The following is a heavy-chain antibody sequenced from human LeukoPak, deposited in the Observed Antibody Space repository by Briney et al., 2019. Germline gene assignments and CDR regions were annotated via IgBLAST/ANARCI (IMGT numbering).Heavy chain of an antibody. V-gene: IGHV4-61*02. D-gene: IGHD3-3*01. Sequence: SQTLSLTCTVSGGSISSGSYYWSWIRQPAGKGLEWIGRIYTSGSTNYNPSLKSRVTISVDTSKNQFSLKLSSVTAADTAVYYCARVPPYDFWSGYFDYWGQGTLVTVSS. CDR1: GGSISSGSYY. CDR2: IYTSGST. J-gene: IGHJ4*02. CDR3: ARVPPYDFWSGYFDY.